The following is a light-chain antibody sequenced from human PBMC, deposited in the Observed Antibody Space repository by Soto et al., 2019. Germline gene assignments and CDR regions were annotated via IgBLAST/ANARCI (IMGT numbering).Light chain of an antibody. V-gene: IGKV1-5*03. CDR3: QQYKTYWT. CDR2: KAS. J-gene: IGKJ1*01. Sequence: DVQMTQSPSTLSGSVGDRVTITCRASKTISSWLAWYQQKPGKAPKLLIYKASSLEGGVPSRFSGSGSGTEFTLTISSLQPDDFATYYCQQYKTYWTFGQGTKV. CDR1: KTISSW.